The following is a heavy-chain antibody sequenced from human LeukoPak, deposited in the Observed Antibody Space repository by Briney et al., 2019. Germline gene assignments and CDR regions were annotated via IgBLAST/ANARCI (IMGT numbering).Heavy chain of an antibody. D-gene: IGHD3-10*01. J-gene: IGHJ3*02. Sequence: AGGSLRRSCAASGITLSSYDMHWVRQAPGKALEWVAVISYDGSNKDYADSVKGRFTISRDNSKNTLDLQMNSLRAEDTAVYYCAKDRGVWAFDIWGQGTMVTVSS. CDR3: AKDRGVWAFDI. CDR2: ISYDGSNK. CDR1: GITLSSYD. V-gene: IGHV3-30-3*01.